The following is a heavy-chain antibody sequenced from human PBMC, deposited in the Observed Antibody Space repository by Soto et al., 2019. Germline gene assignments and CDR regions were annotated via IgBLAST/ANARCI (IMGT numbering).Heavy chain of an antibody. CDR2: VRSKADGGTT. V-gene: IGHV3-15*01. J-gene: IGHJ4*02. D-gene: IGHD1-7*01. CDR3: RRDWDYPVL. CDR1: GFTFASAW. Sequence: LRLSCAASGFTFASAWMSWVRQAPGKGLEWVGRVRSKADGGTTDYAAPVKGRFTISRDDSENTLYLQMNSLKIDDTAVYYCRRDWDYPVLWGQGTLVTVSS.